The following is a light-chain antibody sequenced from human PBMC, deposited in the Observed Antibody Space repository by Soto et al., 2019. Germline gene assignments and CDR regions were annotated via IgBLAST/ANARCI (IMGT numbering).Light chain of an antibody. CDR3: CSYAGSSTYVV. J-gene: IGLJ2*01. CDR1: SSDVGGSYNL. CDR2: EGS. Sequence: QSALTQPASVSGSPGQSITISCTGTSSDVGGSYNLVSWYQQHPGKAPKLMIYEGSKRPSGVSNRFSGSKSGNTASLTISGLQAEDEADYHCCSYAGSSTYVVFGGGTKVTVL. V-gene: IGLV2-23*01.